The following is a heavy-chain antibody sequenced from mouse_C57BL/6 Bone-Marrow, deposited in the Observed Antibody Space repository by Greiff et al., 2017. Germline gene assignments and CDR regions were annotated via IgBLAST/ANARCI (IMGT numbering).Heavy chain of an antibody. Sequence: QVQLQQSGAELVRPGASVTLSCKASGYTFTDYEMHWVKQTPVHGLEWIGAIDPETGGTAYNQKFKGKAILTADKSSSTAYMELRSLTSEDSAVYYCTKEEAYYEYDSWFAYWGQGTLVTVSA. CDR3: TKEEAYYEYDSWFAY. D-gene: IGHD2-4*01. V-gene: IGHV1-15*01. J-gene: IGHJ3*01. CDR2: IDPETGGT. CDR1: GYTFTDYE.